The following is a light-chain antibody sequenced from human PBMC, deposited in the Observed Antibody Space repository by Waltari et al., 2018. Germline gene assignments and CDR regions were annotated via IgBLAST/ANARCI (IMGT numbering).Light chain of an antibody. CDR2: DAS. CDR1: QSISSW. CDR3: QQYHGYST. Sequence: DIQMTQSPSTLSASVGDRVTVTCRASQSISSWLAWYQQKPGKAPKLLIFDASTLESGVPSRFSGSGSGTEFTLTISSLQPDDFAIYYCQQYHGYSTFGQGTKVEMK. V-gene: IGKV1-5*01. J-gene: IGKJ1*01.